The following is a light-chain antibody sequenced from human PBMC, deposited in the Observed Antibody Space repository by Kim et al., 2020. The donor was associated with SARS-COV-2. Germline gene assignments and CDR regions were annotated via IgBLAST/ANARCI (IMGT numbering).Light chain of an antibody. Sequence: QSALTQPASVSGSPGQSITISCTGTSSDVGSYNYVSWYQQHPGKAPKLIIYDVTKRPSGVSNRFSGSKSGNTASLTISGLQAEDESDYYCNSYTSSSTWVFGGGTQLTVL. CDR1: SSDVGSYNY. CDR2: DVT. J-gene: IGLJ3*02. V-gene: IGLV2-14*01. CDR3: NSYTSSSTWV.